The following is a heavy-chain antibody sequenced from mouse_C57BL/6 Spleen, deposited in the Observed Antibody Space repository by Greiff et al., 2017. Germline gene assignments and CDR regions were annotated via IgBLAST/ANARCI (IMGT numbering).Heavy chain of an antibody. Sequence: VQLQQPGAELVRPGSSVKLSCKASGYTFTSYWMHWVKQRPIQGLEWIGNIDPSDSETHYNQKFKDKATLTVDKSSSTAYMQLSSLTSEDSAVYYCARGYDYDGFAYWGQGTLGTVS. D-gene: IGHD2-4*01. J-gene: IGHJ3*01. CDR2: IDPSDSET. CDR1: GYTFTSYW. CDR3: ARGYDYDGFAY. V-gene: IGHV1-52*01.